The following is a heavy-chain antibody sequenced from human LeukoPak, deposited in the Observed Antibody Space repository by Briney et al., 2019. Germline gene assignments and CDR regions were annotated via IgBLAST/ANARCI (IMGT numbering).Heavy chain of an antibody. CDR1: GYTFTGYY. Sequence: ASVTVSCTASGYTFTGYYMHWVRQAPGQGLEWMGWINPNSGGTNYAQKFQGRVTMTRDTSISTAYMELSRLRSDDTAVYYCARDHSYSGYDLDDWGQGTLVTVSS. D-gene: IGHD5-12*01. CDR3: ARDHSYSGYDLDD. J-gene: IGHJ4*02. V-gene: IGHV1-2*02. CDR2: INPNSGGT.